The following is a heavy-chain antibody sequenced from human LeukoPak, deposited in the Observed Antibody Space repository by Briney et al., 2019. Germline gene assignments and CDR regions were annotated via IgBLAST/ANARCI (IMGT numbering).Heavy chain of an antibody. Sequence: SETLSLTCTVFDGSLTSGTYYWRWIRQRPDKGLEWLGYISYRGSTHYNPFLKSRVSISRDTSKKQFSLQVNLVSGADTAVSFCARMTRGIEVVATYYFDYWGQGTLVTVSS. J-gene: IGHJ4*02. D-gene: IGHD2-21*01. V-gene: IGHV4-31*03. CDR2: ISYRGST. CDR3: ARMTRGIEVVATYYFDY. CDR1: DGSLTSGTYY.